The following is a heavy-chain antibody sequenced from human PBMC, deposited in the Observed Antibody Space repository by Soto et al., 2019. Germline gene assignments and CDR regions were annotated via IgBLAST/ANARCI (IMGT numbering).Heavy chain of an antibody. J-gene: IGHJ6*02. D-gene: IGHD2-2*01. Sequence: SLRLCCAAAGFTLSSYGMHWVRQAPGKGLEWVAVISYDGSNKYYADSVKGRFTISRDNSKNTLYLQMNSLRAEDTAVYYCAKGLVVRRYYYGMDVWGQGTTVTVSS. CDR2: ISYDGSNK. V-gene: IGHV3-30*18. CDR1: GFTLSSYG. CDR3: AKGLVVRRYYYGMDV.